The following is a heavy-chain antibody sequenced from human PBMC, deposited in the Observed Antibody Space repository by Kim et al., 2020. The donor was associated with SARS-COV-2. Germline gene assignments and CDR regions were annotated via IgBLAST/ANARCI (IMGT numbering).Heavy chain of an antibody. CDR3: ATDQRLRLGELSSPFDY. Sequence: ASVTVSCKVSGYTLTELSMHWVRQAPGKGLEWMGGFDPEDGETIYAQKFQGRVTMTEDTSTDTAYMELSSLRSEDTAVYYCATDQRLRLGELSSPFDYWSQGTLVTDSS. D-gene: IGHD3-16*02. CDR2: FDPEDGET. J-gene: IGHJ4*02. CDR1: GYTLTELS. V-gene: IGHV1-24*01.